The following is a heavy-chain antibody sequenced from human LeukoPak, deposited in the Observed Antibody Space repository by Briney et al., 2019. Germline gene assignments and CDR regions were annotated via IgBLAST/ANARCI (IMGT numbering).Heavy chain of an antibody. CDR2: ISTTGSDI. J-gene: IGHJ4*02. V-gene: IGHV3-21*01. CDR1: GFTFNTYS. Sequence: AGGSLRLSCAASGFTFNTYSMNWVRQAPGKGLEWVSSISTTGSDIYYADSVKGRVTISRDNAKNSLFLQMNSLRAEDTAVYYCARAWGSADYWGQGTLVTVSS. D-gene: IGHD7-27*01. CDR3: ARAWGSADY.